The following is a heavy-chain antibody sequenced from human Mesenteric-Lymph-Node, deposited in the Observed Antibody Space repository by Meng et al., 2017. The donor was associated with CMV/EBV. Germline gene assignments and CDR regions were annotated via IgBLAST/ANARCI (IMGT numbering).Heavy chain of an antibody. Sequence: SDTLSLTCTVSGGSISTSGYYWGWILQPPGAGLEWIGYIYYDGSTYYNASLKSRVTISVDTSENQFSLKLTSVTAADTAVYYCARDAGYCSSTTCYQSGMDVWGQGTTVTVSS. CDR3: ARDAGYCSSTTCYQSGMDV. J-gene: IGHJ6*02. D-gene: IGHD2-2*03. CDR1: GGSISTSGYY. V-gene: IGHV4-39*07. CDR2: IYYDGST.